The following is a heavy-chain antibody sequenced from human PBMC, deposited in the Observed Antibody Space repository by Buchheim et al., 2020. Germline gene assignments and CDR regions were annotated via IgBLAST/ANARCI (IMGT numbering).Heavy chain of an antibody. D-gene: IGHD3-22*01. CDR1: GFTFSSYA. Sequence: EVQLLESGGGLVQPGGSLRLSCAASGFTFSSYAMSWVRQAPGKGLEWVSAISGSGGSTYYADSVKGRFTISRDNSKTTLYLQMNSLRAEDTAVYYCAQRGYYYDSSGYYTFDYWGQGTL. V-gene: IGHV3-23*01. J-gene: IGHJ4*02. CDR2: ISGSGGST. CDR3: AQRGYYYDSSGYYTFDY.